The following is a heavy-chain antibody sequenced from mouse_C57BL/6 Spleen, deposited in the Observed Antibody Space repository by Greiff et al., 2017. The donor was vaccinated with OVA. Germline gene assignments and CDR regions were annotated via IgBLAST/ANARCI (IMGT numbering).Heavy chain of an antibody. D-gene: IGHD2-3*01. CDR2: ISGGGGNT. Sequence: EVQLQESGGGLVKPGGSLKLSCAASGFTFSSYTMSWVRQTPEKRLEWVATISGGGGNTYYPDSVKGRFTISRDNAKNTLYLQMSSLRSEDTALYYCARRDDGYYDWYFDVWGTGTTVTVSS. J-gene: IGHJ1*03. V-gene: IGHV5-9*01. CDR1: GFTFSSYT. CDR3: ARRDDGYYDWYFDV.